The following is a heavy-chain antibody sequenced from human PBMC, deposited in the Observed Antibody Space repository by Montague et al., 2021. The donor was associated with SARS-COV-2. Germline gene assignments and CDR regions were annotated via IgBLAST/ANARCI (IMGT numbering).Heavy chain of an antibody. V-gene: IGHV4-31*03. CDR1: GGSISSGGYY. D-gene: IGHD3-3*01. Sequence: TLSLTCTVSGGSISSGGYYWSWIRQQPGKGLEWIGYIYYSGSYYYTPFIKSRVTILVDTSKDQFSLKLSSVTAADTAVYYCARGGTSKTIFGVVTHVFEVDVWGIGTTVTVSS. J-gene: IGHJ6*04. CDR3: ARGGTSKTIFGVVTHVFEVDV. CDR2: IYYSGSY.